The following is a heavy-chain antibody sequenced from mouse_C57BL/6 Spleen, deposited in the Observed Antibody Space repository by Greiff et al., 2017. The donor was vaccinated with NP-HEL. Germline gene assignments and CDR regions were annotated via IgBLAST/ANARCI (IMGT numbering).Heavy chain of an antibody. CDR1: GFTFSNYW. J-gene: IGHJ2*01. V-gene: IGHV6-3*01. D-gene: IGHD1-1*01. Sequence: EVKLMESGGGLVQPGGSMKLSCVASGFTFSNYWMNWVRQSPEKGLEWVAQIRLKSDNYATHYAESVKGRFTISRDDSKSSVYLQMNNLRAEDTGIYYCTYPFTTVQLGYWGQGTTLTVSS. CDR3: TYPFTTVQLGY. CDR2: IRLKSDNYAT.